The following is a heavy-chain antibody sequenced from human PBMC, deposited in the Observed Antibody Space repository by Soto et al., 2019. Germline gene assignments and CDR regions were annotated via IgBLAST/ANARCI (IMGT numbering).Heavy chain of an antibody. J-gene: IGHJ1*01. CDR1: GGSFSGYY. Sequence: SETLSLTCAVYGGSFSGYYWSWIRQPPGKGLEWIGEINHSGSTNYNPSLKSRVTISVDTSKNQFSLKLSSVTAADTAVYYCARGPPRASIVVVIAITEYFQHWGQGTLVT. CDR2: INHSGST. CDR3: ARGPPRASIVVVIAITEYFQH. V-gene: IGHV4-34*01. D-gene: IGHD2-21*01.